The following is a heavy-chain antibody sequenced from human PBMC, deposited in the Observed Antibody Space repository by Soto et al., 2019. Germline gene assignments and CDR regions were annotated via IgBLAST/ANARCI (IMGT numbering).Heavy chain of an antibody. J-gene: IGHJ5*02. V-gene: IGHV3-23*01. Sequence: EVQLLESGGGLVQPGGSPRLSCAASGITFSSSAMSWVRQAPGKGLEWVSDISVSGGSTYYADSVKGRFTISRDNSKNTLYLQMNSLRSEDTAVYYCANSAMVRGGGWFDPWGQGTLVTVSS. CDR1: GITFSSSA. CDR2: ISVSGGST. CDR3: ANSAMVRGGGWFDP. D-gene: IGHD3-10*01.